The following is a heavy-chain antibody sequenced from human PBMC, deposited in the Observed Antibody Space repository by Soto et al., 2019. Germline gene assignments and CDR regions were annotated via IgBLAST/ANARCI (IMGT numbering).Heavy chain of an antibody. Sequence: GGSLRLSCAASGFTFSSYAMHWVRQAPGKGLEWVAVISYDGSNKYYADSVKGRFTISRDNSKNTLYLQMNSLRAEDTAVYYCARAKNYDILTGPLDYWGQGTLVTVSS. CDR3: ARAKNYDILTGPLDY. CDR2: ISYDGSNK. J-gene: IGHJ4*02. V-gene: IGHV3-30-3*01. D-gene: IGHD3-9*01. CDR1: GFTFSSYA.